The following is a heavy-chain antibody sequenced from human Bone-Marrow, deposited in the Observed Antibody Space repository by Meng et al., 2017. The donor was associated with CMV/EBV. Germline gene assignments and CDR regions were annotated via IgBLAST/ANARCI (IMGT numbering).Heavy chain of an antibody. D-gene: IGHD6-19*01. Sequence: GSLRLSCTVSGGSISSSSYYWGWIRQPPGKGLEWIGSVYYSGRTYYNPSLKSRVTVSVDTSKNQFSLKLSSVTAADTAVYYCARGLSGWTQKSYNWFDPWGQGTLVTVSS. J-gene: IGHJ5*02. CDR3: ARGLSGWTQKSYNWFDP. CDR2: VYYSGRT. CDR1: GGSISSSSYY. V-gene: IGHV4-39*01.